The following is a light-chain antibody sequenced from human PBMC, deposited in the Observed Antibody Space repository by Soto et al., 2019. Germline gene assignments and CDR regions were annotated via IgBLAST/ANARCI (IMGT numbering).Light chain of an antibody. CDR3: QQSYSTPRT. Sequence: IQMTQSPYSLSSSVGDRVTITCRASQTISYYLNWYQQKPGKAAKLLIYAASSLQSGVPSRFSGSGSGTEFTLTISSLQPEDFATYYCQQSYSTPRTFGQGTKVDIK. CDR2: AAS. V-gene: IGKV1-39*01. J-gene: IGKJ1*01. CDR1: QTISYY.